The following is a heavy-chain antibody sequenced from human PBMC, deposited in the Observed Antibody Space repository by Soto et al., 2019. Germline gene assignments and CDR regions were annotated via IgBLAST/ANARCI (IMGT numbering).Heavy chain of an antibody. CDR1: GGSISSYY. V-gene: IGHV4-59*01. Sequence: SETLSLTCTVSGGSISSYYWSWIRQPPGKGLEWIGYIYYSGSTNYNPSLKSRVTISVDTSKNQFSLKLSSVTAADTAVYYCARAPSAYGDHDYWGQGTLVTVSS. CDR2: IYYSGST. CDR3: ARAPSAYGDHDY. D-gene: IGHD4-17*01. J-gene: IGHJ4*02.